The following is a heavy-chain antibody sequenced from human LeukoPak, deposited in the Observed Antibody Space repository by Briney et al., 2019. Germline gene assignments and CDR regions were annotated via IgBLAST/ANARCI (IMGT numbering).Heavy chain of an antibody. CDR2: ISGSGGAT. V-gene: IGHV3-23*01. CDR3: AKDITYGDYGAFDY. D-gene: IGHD4-17*01. Sequence: GGSLRLSCAASGFTFNSYAMTWVRQAPGKGLEWVSLISGSGGATYYADSVKGRFTISRDNSKNTLYLQMNSLRAEDTAVYYCAKDITYGDYGAFDYWGQGTLVTVSS. CDR1: GFTFNSYA. J-gene: IGHJ4*02.